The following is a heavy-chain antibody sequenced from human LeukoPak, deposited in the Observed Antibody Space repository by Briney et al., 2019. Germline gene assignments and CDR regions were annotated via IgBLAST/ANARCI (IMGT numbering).Heavy chain of an antibody. Sequence: ASVKVSCKASGYTFTGYYMHWVRQAPGQGLEWMGWINPNSGGTNYAQKFQGRVTMTRDTSISTAYMELSRLRSDDTAMYYCATSRGYSGYESSDFDYWGQGTLVTVSS. V-gene: IGHV1-2*02. CDR2: INPNSGGT. CDR1: GYTFTGYY. D-gene: IGHD5-12*01. CDR3: ATSRGYSGYESSDFDY. J-gene: IGHJ4*02.